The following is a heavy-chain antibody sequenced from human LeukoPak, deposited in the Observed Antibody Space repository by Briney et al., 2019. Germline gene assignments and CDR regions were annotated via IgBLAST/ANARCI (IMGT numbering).Heavy chain of an antibody. CDR3: ARPSTVVHFEDDFDI. Sequence: PGGSLRLSCAASGFTFSSYAMHWVRQAPGKGLEWVAVISYDGSNKYYADSVKGRFTISRDNSKNTLYLQMNSLRAEDTAVYYCARPSTVVHFEDDFDIWGQGTMVTVSS. J-gene: IGHJ3*02. CDR1: GFTFSSYA. V-gene: IGHV3-30-3*01. CDR2: ISYDGSNK. D-gene: IGHD4-23*01.